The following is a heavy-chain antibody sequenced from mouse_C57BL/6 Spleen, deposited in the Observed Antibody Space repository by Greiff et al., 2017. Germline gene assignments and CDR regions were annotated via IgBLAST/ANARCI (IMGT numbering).Heavy chain of an antibody. CDR1: GFTFTDYY. Sequence: EVQVVESGGGLVQPGGSLSLSCAASGFTFTDYYMSWVRQPPGKALEWLGFIRNKANGYTTEYSASVKGRFTISRDNSQSILYLQMNALRAEDSATYYCARSIYYDYVVGLMFAYWGQGTLVTVSA. D-gene: IGHD2-4*01. J-gene: IGHJ3*01. V-gene: IGHV7-3*01. CDR3: ARSIYYDYVVGLMFAY. CDR2: IRNKANGYTT.